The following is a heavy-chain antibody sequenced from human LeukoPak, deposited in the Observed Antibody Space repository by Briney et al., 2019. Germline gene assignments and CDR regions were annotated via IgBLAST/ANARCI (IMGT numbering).Heavy chain of an antibody. Sequence: GGSLRLSCAASGFTFSTYSMNWVRQAPGKGLEWVSYISGSSNTIYYADSVKGRFTISRGNAKNSLYLQMNSLRAEDTAVYYCARDRDYDFSVWFDPWGQGTLVTVSS. D-gene: IGHD3-3*01. V-gene: IGHV3-48*01. CDR1: GFTFSTYS. CDR2: ISGSSNTI. CDR3: ARDRDYDFSVWFDP. J-gene: IGHJ5*02.